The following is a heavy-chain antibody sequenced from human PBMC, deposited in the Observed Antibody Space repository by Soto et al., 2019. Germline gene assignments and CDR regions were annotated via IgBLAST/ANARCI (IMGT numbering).Heavy chain of an antibody. Sequence: GGSLRLSCATSGFAFSSYSMNWVRQAPGMGLEWVSSISSSSRYIYYADSVRGRFTISRDNAKNSLYLQINSLRAEDTAVYYCARDRLVAATSAPPYCYYGMDVWGQGTTVTVSS. V-gene: IGHV3-21*01. D-gene: IGHD2-15*01. CDR3: ARDRLVAATSAPPYCYYGMDV. CDR2: ISSSSRYI. CDR1: GFAFSSYS. J-gene: IGHJ6*02.